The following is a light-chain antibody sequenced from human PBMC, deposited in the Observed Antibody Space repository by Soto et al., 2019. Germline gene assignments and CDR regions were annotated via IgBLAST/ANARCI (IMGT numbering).Light chain of an antibody. CDR2: TAS. Sequence: IQMTQSPSTLYASVGDGVTITCRASQSISSWLAWYQQKPGKAPKLLIYTASNLISGVPSRFSGSGSGTEFTLTISSLQPDDFATYYCQEYNSDSGLTFGGGTKVEIK. J-gene: IGKJ4*01. CDR1: QSISSW. CDR3: QEYNSDSGLT. V-gene: IGKV1-5*03.